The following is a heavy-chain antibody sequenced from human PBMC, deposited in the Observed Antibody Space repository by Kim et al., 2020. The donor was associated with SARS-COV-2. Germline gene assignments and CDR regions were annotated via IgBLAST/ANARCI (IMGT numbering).Heavy chain of an antibody. Sequence: GGSLRLSCAVSGFTFSTYWLHWVRQGPGKGLVWVSRIRTAGGTTTYADSVKGRFTISRDNAENTLYLQMNNLRDDDSAVYYCVRDRYKYCYDNWFDYWG. J-gene: IGHJ5*01. V-gene: IGHV3-74*01. D-gene: IGHD5-18*01. CDR1: GFTFSTYW. CDR3: VRDRYKYCYDNWFDY. CDR2: IRTAGGTT.